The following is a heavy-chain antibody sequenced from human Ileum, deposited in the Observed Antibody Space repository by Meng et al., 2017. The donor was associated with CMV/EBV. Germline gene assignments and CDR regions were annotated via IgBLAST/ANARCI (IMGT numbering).Heavy chain of an antibody. Sequence: GGSLRLSCAVSGFKVTSIYLSWVRQAPGKGLEWVSTIYTGGSTFYTDSVEGRFAISRDTSKNTLYLQMNSLRPEDTAIYYCAKGEGRPHYYFGYWGQGTLVTVSS. J-gene: IGHJ4*02. CDR3: AKGEGRPHYYFGY. CDR1: GFKVTSIY. CDR2: IYTGGST. V-gene: IGHV3-53*01. D-gene: IGHD1-26*01.